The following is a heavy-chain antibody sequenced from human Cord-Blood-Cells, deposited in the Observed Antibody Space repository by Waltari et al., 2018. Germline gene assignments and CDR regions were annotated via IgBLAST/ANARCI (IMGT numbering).Heavy chain of an antibody. CDR3: ARARLGYDILTGYSYYFDY. CDR2: INHSGST. Sequence: QVQLQQWGAGLLKPSATLSLTSAVYGGSFSGYYWSWIRQPTGTGLEWIGEINHSGSTNYNPSLKSRVTISVDTSKNQFSLKLSSVTAADTAVYYCARARLGYDILTGYSYYFDYWGQGTLVTVSS. CDR1: GGSFSGYY. J-gene: IGHJ4*02. V-gene: IGHV4-34*01. D-gene: IGHD3-9*01.